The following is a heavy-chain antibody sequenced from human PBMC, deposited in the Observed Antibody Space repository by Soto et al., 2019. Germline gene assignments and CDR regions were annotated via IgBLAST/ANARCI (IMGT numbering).Heavy chain of an antibody. CDR2: IYYSGTS. CDR1: GGSISDDTYY. V-gene: IGHV4-39*07. CDR3: ARRRQYYYDSSGYYFSWFDP. Sequence: SETLSLTCTVSGGSISDDTYYWGWIRQPPGKGLEWIGSIYYSGTSSYNPSLESRVTISVDTSKNQFSLKLSSVTAADTAVYYCARRRQYYYDSSGYYFSWFDPWGQGTLVTVSS. J-gene: IGHJ5*02. D-gene: IGHD3-22*01.